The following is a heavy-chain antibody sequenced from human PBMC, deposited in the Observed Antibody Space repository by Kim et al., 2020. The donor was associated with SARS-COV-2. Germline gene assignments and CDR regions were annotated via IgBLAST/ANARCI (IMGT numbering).Heavy chain of an antibody. CDR2: ISGSGGST. Sequence: GGSLRLSCAASGFTFSSYAMSWVRQAPGKGLEWVSAISGSGGSTYYADSVKGRFTISRDNSKNTLYLQMNSLRAEDTAVYYCAKRPGGSTKTPYGMDVWGQGTTVTVSS. CDR3: AKRPGGSTKTPYGMDV. D-gene: IGHD1-26*01. V-gene: IGHV3-23*01. J-gene: IGHJ6*02. CDR1: GFTFSSYA.